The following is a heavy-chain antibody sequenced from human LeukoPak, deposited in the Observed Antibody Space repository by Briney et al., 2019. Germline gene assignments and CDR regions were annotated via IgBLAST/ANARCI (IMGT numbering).Heavy chain of an antibody. CDR2: TYYRSKWYN. CDR1: GDSVSRDSAA. J-gene: IGHJ2*01. Sequence: SQTLSLTCAISGDSVSRDSAAWNWIRQSPSRGLEWLGRTYYRSKWYNDYAVSVKSRITINPDTSKNQFSLQLNSVTPEDTAVYSCARAGRWVGATSYWYFDLWGRGTLVTVSS. D-gene: IGHD1-26*01. CDR3: ARAGRWVGATSYWYFDL. V-gene: IGHV6-1*01.